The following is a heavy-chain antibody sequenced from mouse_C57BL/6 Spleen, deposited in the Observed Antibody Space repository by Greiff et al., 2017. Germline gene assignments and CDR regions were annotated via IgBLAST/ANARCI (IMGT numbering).Heavy chain of an antibody. CDR1: GFTFSDYG. CDR2: ISSGSSTI. CDR3: ASQYDGSWEYFDY. J-gene: IGHJ2*01. D-gene: IGHD2-14*01. Sequence: EVHLVESGGGLVKPGGSLKLSCAASGFTFSDYGMHWVRQAPEKGLEWVAYISSGSSTIYYADTVKGRFTLTRDNAKNTLFLQVTSLRSEDTAMYYCASQYDGSWEYFDYWGQGTTLTVSS. V-gene: IGHV5-17*01.